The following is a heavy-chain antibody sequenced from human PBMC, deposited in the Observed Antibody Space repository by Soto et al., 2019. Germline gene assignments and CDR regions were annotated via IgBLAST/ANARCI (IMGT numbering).Heavy chain of an antibody. CDR1: GSTFSNYG. D-gene: IGHD3-10*01. V-gene: IGHV3-33*01. Sequence: QVQLVESGGGVVQPGTSLRLSCAACGSTFSNYGMHWVRQAPGKGLGWVAVVWYDGTTKFYPDSVKGRFTISRDNSNNTLYMQMNSLRVEDMTVYYCATVDNYYGSVFWGQGTLVTVSS. CDR3: ATVDNYYGSVF. CDR2: VWYDGTTK. J-gene: IGHJ4*02.